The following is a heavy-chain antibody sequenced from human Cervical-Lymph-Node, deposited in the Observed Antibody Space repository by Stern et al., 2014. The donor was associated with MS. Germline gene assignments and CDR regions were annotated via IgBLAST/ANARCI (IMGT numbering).Heavy chain of an antibody. V-gene: IGHV4-31*03. D-gene: IGHD3-3*01. CDR1: GGSISSGGYY. Sequence: QLQLQESGPGLVKPSQTLSLTCTVSGGSISSGGYYWSWIRQHPGKGLEWIGYIYYSGSTYYNPSLKSRVTISVDTSKNQFSLKLSSVTAADTAVYYCARDRRFGYYGMDVWGQGTTVTVSS. CDR2: IYYSGST. J-gene: IGHJ6*02. CDR3: ARDRRFGYYGMDV.